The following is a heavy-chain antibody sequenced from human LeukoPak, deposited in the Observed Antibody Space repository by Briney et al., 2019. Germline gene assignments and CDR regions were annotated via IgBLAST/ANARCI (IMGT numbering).Heavy chain of an antibody. D-gene: IGHD6-13*01. CDR2: IIPILGIA. J-gene: IGHJ5*02. Sequence: SVKVSCKASGGTFSSYAISWVRQAPGQGLEWMGRIIPILGIANYAQKFQGRVTITADKSTSTAYMELSSLRSEDTAVYYCARDSRPSIAAVLNWFDPWGQGTLATVSS. V-gene: IGHV1-69*04. CDR1: GGTFSSYA. CDR3: ARDSRPSIAAVLNWFDP.